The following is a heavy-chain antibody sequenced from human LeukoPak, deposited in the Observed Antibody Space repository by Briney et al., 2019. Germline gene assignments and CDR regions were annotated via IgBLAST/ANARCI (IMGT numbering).Heavy chain of an antibody. CDR2: INPNSGGT. D-gene: IGHD2-21*02. CDR3: ATMPPRFKVVTAIHGY. J-gene: IGHJ4*02. V-gene: IGHV1-2*06. Sequence: GASVKVSCKASGYTFTGYYMHWVRQAPGQGLEWMGRINPNSGGTNYAQKFQGRVTMTRDTSISTAYMELSRLRSDDTAVCYCATMPPRFKVVTAIHGYWGQGTLVTVSS. CDR1: GYTFTGYY.